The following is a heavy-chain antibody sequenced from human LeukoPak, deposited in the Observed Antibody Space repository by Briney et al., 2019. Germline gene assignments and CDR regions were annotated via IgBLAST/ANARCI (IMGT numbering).Heavy chain of an antibody. D-gene: IGHD2-2*01. CDR2: INHSGST. V-gene: IGHV4-34*01. J-gene: IGHJ1*01. CDR3: ARGGGRYCSSTSCYRMYFRH. CDR1: GGSFSGYY. Sequence: SETLSLTCAVYGGSFSGYYWSWIRQPPGKGLEWIGEINHSGSTNYNPSLKSRVTISVDTSKNQFSLKLSYVTAADTAVYYCARGGGRYCSSTSCYRMYFRHWGQGTLVTVSS.